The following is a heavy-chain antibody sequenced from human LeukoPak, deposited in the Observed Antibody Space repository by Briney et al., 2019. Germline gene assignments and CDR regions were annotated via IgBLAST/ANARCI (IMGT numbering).Heavy chain of an antibody. V-gene: IGHV3-23*01. CDR3: AKVLTGGWGRFDY. J-gene: IGHJ4*02. CDR1: VFTFSSYV. CDR2: ISGGGGTT. D-gene: IGHD7-27*01. Sequence: PGGSLRLSCAASVFTFSSYVVRCVRQAPGKGLEWVSSISGGGGTTYDADSVRGRFTISMDNSKNTLYLQMNSLRDEDTDVYYCAKVLTGGWGRFDYWGQGTLVTVSS.